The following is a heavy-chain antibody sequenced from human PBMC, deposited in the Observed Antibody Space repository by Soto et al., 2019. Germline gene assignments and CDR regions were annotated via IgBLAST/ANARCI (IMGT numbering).Heavy chain of an antibody. CDR1: GGSISSGGYY. V-gene: IGHV4-31*03. CDR2: IYYSGST. CDR3: ARSGEAGPSYYYYGMDV. D-gene: IGHD1-26*01. J-gene: IGHJ6*02. Sequence: QVQLQESGPGLVKPSQTLSLTCTVSGGSISSGGYYWSWIRQHPGKGLEWIGYIYYSGSTYYNPSLKSRVTISVDTSKNQFSLKLSSVTAADTAVYYCARSGEAGPSYYYYGMDVWGQGTTVTVSS.